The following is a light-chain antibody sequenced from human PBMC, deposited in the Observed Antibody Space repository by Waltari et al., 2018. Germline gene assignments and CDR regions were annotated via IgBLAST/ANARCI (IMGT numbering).Light chain of an antibody. CDR1: QKLNSC. CDR3: QQYRINPWT. Sequence: DLQITQSPSTLFAFVGDRVTIPFPASQKLNSCLAWYQQKPGKAPKILIYEASTLQTGVPSRFSGSGSGTEFTLTISSLQPDDFATYSCQQYRINPWTFGQGTKVEI. V-gene: IGKV1-5*03. J-gene: IGKJ1*01. CDR2: EAS.